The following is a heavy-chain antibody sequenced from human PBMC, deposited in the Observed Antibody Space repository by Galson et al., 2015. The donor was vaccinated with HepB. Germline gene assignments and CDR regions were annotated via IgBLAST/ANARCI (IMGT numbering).Heavy chain of an antibody. CDR3: AKDGWANIVATITFDY. J-gene: IGHJ4*02. CDR2: ISGSGGST. D-gene: IGHD5-12*01. CDR1: GFTFSSYA. Sequence: SLRLSCAASGFTFSSYAMSWVRQAPGKGLEWVSAISGSGGSTYYADSVKGRFTISRDNSKNTLYLQMNSLRAEDTAVYYCAKDGWANIVATITFDYWGQGTLVTVSS. V-gene: IGHV3-23*01.